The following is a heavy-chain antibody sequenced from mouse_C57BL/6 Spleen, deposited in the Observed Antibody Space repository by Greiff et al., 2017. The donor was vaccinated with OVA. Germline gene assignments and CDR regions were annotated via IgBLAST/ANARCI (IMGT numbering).Heavy chain of an antibody. CDR2: IDPNSGGT. J-gene: IGHJ3*01. V-gene: IGHV1-72*01. D-gene: IGHD3-2*02. CDR1: GYTFTSYW. Sequence: LQESGAELVKPGASVKLSCKASGYTFTSYWMHWVKQRPGRGLEWIGRIDPNSGGTKYNEKFKSKATLTVDKPSSTAYMQLSSLTSEDSAVYYCARSAAQATRIFAYWGQGTLVTVSA. CDR3: ARSAAQATRIFAY.